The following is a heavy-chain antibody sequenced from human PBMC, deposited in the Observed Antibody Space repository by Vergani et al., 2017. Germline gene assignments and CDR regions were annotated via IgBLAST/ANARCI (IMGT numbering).Heavy chain of an antibody. CDR3: ARDWYSSGWTDWFDP. J-gene: IGHJ5*02. Sequence: QVQLVQSGAEVKKPGASVKVSCKASGSTFTSYGISWVRQAPGQGLEWIGWISAYNGNTNYAQKIQGRVTMTTDTSTSTAYMELRSLRSDDTAVYYCARDWYSSGWTDWFDPWGQGTLVTVSS. CDR2: ISAYNGNT. V-gene: IGHV1-18*01. CDR1: GSTFTSYG. D-gene: IGHD6-19*01.